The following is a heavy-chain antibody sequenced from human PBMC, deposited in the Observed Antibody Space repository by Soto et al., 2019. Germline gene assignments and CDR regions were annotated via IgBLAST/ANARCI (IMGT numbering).Heavy chain of an antibody. CDR1: GFSLSTSGMC. D-gene: IGHD1-1*01. V-gene: IGHV2-70*01. J-gene: IGHJ5*02. CDR2: IDWDDDK. CDR3: ARTILERRSYSSLNDNWFDP. Sequence: SGPTLVKPTQTLTLTCTFSGFSLSTSGMCVSWIRQPPGKALEWLALIDWDDDKYYSTSLKTRLTISKDTSKNQVVLTMTNMDPVDTATYYCARTILERRSYSSLNDNWFDPWGQGTLVTVSS.